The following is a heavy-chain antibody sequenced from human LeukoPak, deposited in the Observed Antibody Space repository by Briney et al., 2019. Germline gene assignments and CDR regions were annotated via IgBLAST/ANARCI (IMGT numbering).Heavy chain of an antibody. CDR1: GFTFDDYT. CDR3: AKEATRYSGYDLSY. Sequence: GGSLRLSCAASGFTFDDYTMHWVRQAPGKGLEWVSLISWDGGSTYYADSVKGRFTISRDNSKNSLYLQMNSLRTEDTALYYCAKEATRYSGYDLSYWGQGTLVTVSS. V-gene: IGHV3-43*01. D-gene: IGHD5-12*01. J-gene: IGHJ4*02. CDR2: ISWDGGST.